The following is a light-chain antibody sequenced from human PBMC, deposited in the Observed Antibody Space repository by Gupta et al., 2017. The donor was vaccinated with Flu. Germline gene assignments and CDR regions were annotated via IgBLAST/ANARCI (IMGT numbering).Light chain of an antibody. CDR1: QSVSSY. Sequence: IVLTQSPATLSWTSGEKATLSCRASQSVSSYLAWYQHKPGQAPRLLIYDASNRATGIPARFSGSGSGTDFTLTISSLEPEDFAVYYCQQRSNWPRTFGQGTKLEIK. J-gene: IGKJ2*01. V-gene: IGKV3-11*01. CDR2: DAS. CDR3: QQRSNWPRT.